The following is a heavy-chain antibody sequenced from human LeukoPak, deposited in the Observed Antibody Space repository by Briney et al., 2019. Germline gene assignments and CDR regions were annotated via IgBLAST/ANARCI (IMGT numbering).Heavy chain of an antibody. J-gene: IGHJ6*02. D-gene: IGHD2-21*02. CDR3: GLTLTYSSGTDV. CDR1: VHTFTANW. Sequence: ASVTVSFKRSVHTFTANWLYWVRLAPAQGLEWLGWSNINSGVTNNVHKFPERVPRTRYTSISTAYLQLSRLISDDPAVYYCGLTLTYSSGTDVWAQGTTVTVSS. CDR2: SNINSGVT. V-gene: IGHV1-2*02.